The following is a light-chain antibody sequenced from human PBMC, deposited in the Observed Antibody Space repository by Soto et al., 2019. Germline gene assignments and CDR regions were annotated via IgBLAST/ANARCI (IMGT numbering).Light chain of an antibody. J-gene: IGKJ1*01. V-gene: IGKV3-15*01. CDR1: QSVSSN. CDR3: QQYNNWPPWT. Sequence: EIVMSQSPATLSVTQGERATLSCRAGQSVSSNLAWYQQKPGQAPRLLIYGASTRATGIPARFSGSGSGTEFTLTISSLQSEDFAVYYCQQYNNWPPWTFGQGTKVDIK. CDR2: GAS.